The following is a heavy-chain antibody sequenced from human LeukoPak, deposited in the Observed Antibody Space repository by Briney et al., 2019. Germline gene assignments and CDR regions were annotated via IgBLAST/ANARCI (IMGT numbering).Heavy chain of an antibody. CDR1: GYSIRSGYY. CDR2: SYHSGST. D-gene: IGHD3-22*01. J-gene: IGHJ4*02. CDR3: ARVDRAPVDY. V-gene: IGHV4-38-2*02. Sequence: PSETLALTCTVPGYSIRSGYYWGWIRQPPGNGLEWIASSYHSGSTYYNPSLNRRVTISVDTSKNQFSLKLRSVPAADTAVYYCARVDRAPVDYWGQGTLVTVSS.